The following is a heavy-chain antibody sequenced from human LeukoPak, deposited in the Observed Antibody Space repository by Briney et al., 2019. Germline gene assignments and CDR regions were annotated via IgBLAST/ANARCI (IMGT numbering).Heavy chain of an antibody. CDR1: GYTFTSYA. CDR3: ASDGADIVVVPAAPAYFDY. CDR2: INAGNGNT. Sequence: ASVKVSCKASGYTFTSYAMHWVRQAPGQRLEWMGWINAGNGNTKYSQKFQGRVTITRDTSASTAYMELSSLRSEDTAVYYCASDGADIVVVPAAPAYFDYWGQGTLVTVSS. V-gene: IGHV1-3*01. J-gene: IGHJ4*02. D-gene: IGHD2-2*01.